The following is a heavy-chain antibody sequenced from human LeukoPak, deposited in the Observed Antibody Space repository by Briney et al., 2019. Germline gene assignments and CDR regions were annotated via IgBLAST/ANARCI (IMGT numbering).Heavy chain of an antibody. CDR1: GFTFNNYA. J-gene: IGHJ4*02. Sequence: GGSLRLSCAASGFTFNNYAMSWVRQAPGKGLEWVSAISGSGGSTYYADSVKGRFTISRDNSKNTLYLQMNSLRAEDTALYYCAKAGSYSYFDCWGQGTLVTVSS. CDR2: ISGSGGST. CDR3: AKAGSYSYFDC. D-gene: IGHD1-26*01. V-gene: IGHV3-23*01.